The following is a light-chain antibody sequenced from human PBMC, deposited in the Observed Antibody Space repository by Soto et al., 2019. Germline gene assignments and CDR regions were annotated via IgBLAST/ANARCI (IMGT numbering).Light chain of an antibody. CDR3: GSWDSSLSAYV. J-gene: IGLJ1*01. CDR2: DDD. Sequence: QSVMTPPPSVSAAPGQRVTISCSGSSSNIGGNSVSWDQQLPGTAPKLRIYDDDKRPSGIPDRFSGSKSGTSATLGITGFQTGDEADYYCGSWDSSLSAYVFGTGTKLTVL. V-gene: IGLV1-51*01. CDR1: SSNIGGNS.